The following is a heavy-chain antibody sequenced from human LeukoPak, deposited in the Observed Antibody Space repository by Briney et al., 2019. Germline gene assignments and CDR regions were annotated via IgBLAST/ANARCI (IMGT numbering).Heavy chain of an antibody. CDR3: ASLYYDFWSGYYDAFDI. CDR1: GYSISSGYY. Sequence: SETLSLTCAVSGYSISSGYYWGWIRQPPGKGLEWIGSIYHSGSTYYNPSLKSRVTISVDTSKNQFSLKLSSVSAADTAVYYCASLYYDFWSGYYDAFDIWGQGTMVTVSS. J-gene: IGHJ3*02. D-gene: IGHD3-3*01. CDR2: IYHSGST. V-gene: IGHV4-38-2*01.